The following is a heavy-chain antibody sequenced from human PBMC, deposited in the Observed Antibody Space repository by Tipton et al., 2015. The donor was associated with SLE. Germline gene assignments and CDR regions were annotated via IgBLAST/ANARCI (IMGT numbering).Heavy chain of an antibody. J-gene: IGHJ4*02. D-gene: IGHD4-17*01. CDR3: ARDEDYGDSYFDY. V-gene: IGHV3-7*05. Sequence: GSLRLSCAASGFTFSSYWMSWVRQAPGKGLEWVANIKQDGSEKYYVDSVKGRFTISRDNAKNSLYLQMNSLRAEDTAVYYCARDEDYGDSYFDYWGQGTLVTVSS. CDR1: GFTFSSYW. CDR2: IKQDGSEK.